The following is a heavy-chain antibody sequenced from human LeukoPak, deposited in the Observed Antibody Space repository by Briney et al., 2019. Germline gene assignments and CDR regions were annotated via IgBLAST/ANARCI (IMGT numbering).Heavy chain of an antibody. V-gene: IGHV5-51*01. Sequence: GESPKISCKGSGYSFPSYWIGWVRQMPGKGLEWMGIIYPGDSDTRYSPSFQGQVTISADKSISTAYLQWSSLKASDTAMNYCARRKYYDILTGYYHTDAFDIWGQGTMVTVSS. J-gene: IGHJ3*02. CDR2: IYPGDSDT. D-gene: IGHD3-9*01. CDR3: ARRKYYDILTGYYHTDAFDI. CDR1: GYSFPSYW.